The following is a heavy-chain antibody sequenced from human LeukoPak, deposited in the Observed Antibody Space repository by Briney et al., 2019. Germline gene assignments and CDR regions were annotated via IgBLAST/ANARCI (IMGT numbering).Heavy chain of an antibody. CDR1: GGSFSGYY. D-gene: IGHD3-10*01. CDR2: INHSGST. CDR3: ARGVGRLWFGELFIREQNWFDP. V-gene: IGHV4-34*01. Sequence: PETLSLTCAVYGGSFSGYYWSWIRQPPGKGLEWIGEINHSGSTNYNPSLKSRVTISVDTSKNQFSLKLSSVTAADTAVYYCARGVGRLWFGELFIREQNWFDPWGQGTLVTVSS. J-gene: IGHJ5*02.